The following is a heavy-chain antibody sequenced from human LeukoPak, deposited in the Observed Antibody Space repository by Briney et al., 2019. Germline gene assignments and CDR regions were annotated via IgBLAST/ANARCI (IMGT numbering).Heavy chain of an antibody. CDR2: IIPIFGTA. V-gene: IGHV1-69*13. D-gene: IGHD2-2*01. Sequence: SVKVSCKASGGTFSSFAISWVRQAPGQGLEWMGGIIPIFGTANYAQKFQGRVTITADESTSTAYMELSSLRSEDTAVYYCARESCSSTSCYAEYYYYYGMDVWGQGTTVTVSS. CDR3: ARESCSSTSCYAEYYYYYGMDV. CDR1: GGTFSSFA. J-gene: IGHJ6*02.